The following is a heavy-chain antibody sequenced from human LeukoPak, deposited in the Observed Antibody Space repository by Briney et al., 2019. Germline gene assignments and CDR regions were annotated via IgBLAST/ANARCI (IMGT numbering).Heavy chain of an antibody. CDR1: GYTFTSYY. J-gene: IGHJ6*02. CDR2: INPSGGST. Sequence: ASVKVSCKASGYTFTSYYMHWVRQAPGQGLEWMGIINPSGGSTSYAQKFQGRVTMTRDTSTSTVYMELSSLRSEDTAVYYCARSTIFGVVPFYHYYGMDVWGQGTTVTVSS. CDR3: ARSTIFGVVPFYHYYGMDV. D-gene: IGHD3-3*01. V-gene: IGHV1-46*01.